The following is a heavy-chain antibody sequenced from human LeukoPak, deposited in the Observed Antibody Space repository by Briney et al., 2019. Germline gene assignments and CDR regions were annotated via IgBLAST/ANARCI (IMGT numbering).Heavy chain of an antibody. J-gene: IGHJ4*02. Sequence: SVEVSCKTSGYTFTNYGISWVRQAPGQGLEWMGGIIPIFGTANYAQKFQGRVTITTDESTSTAYMELSSLRSEDTAVYYCARWEDGYILNYWGQGTLVTVSS. V-gene: IGHV1-69*05. CDR3: ARWEDGYILNY. CDR2: IIPIFGTA. D-gene: IGHD5-24*01. CDR1: GYTFTNYG.